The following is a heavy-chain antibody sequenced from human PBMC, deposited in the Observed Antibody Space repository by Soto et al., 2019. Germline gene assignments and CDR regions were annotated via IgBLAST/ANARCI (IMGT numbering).Heavy chain of an antibody. D-gene: IGHD3-9*01. CDR2: IQSKTDGGTT. V-gene: IGHV3-15*01. CDR3: TTNTLSTPYDILTVDYFYSYYRMDV. CDR1: GFTFSNAW. Sequence: PGGSLRLSCAASGFTFSNAWMSWVRQAPGKGLEWVGRIQSKTDGGTTDYAARVKGRLAISRDGSKNTLYLQMNSLKTEETAVYYCTTNTLSTPYDILTVDYFYSYYRMDVWGQGRTVTVSS. J-gene: IGHJ6*02.